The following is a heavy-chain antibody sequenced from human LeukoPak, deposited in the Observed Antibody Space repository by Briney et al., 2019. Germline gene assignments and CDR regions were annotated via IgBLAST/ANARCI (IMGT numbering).Heavy chain of an antibody. D-gene: IGHD5-18*01. CDR1: GFTFSSYA. V-gene: IGHV3-23*01. CDR3: AKDHRRGPYSYGYGD. Sequence: GGSLRLSCAASGFTFSSYAMSWVRQAPGKGLEWVSAISGSGGSTYYADSVKGRFTISRDNSKNTLYLQMNSLRAEDTAVYYCAKDHRRGPYSYGYGDWGQGTLVTASS. J-gene: IGHJ4*02. CDR2: ISGSGGST.